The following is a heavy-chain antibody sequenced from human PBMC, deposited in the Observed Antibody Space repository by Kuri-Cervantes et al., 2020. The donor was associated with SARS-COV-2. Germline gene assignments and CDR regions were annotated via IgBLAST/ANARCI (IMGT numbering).Heavy chain of an antibody. CDR3: ALMGQRLQYYFDY. D-gene: IGHD5-12*01. J-gene: IGHJ4*02. CDR1: GFTFDDYA. Sequence: GGSLRLSCAASGFTFDDYAMHWVRQAPGKGLEWVSLISGDGGSTYYADSVKGRFTISRDNSKNSLHLQMNSLRAEDTAVYYCALMGQRLQYYFDYWGQGTLVTVSS. V-gene: IGHV3-43*02. CDR2: ISGDGGST.